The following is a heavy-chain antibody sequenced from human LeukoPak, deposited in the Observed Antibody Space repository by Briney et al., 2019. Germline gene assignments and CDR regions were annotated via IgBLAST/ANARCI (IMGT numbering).Heavy chain of an antibody. D-gene: IGHD1-26*01. Sequence: SETLSLTCTVSGGSISSFHWNWIRQPPGKGLEWIGYIYHSESTNYNPSLKGRVTISADTSKNQFSLKLSSVTAADTAVYYCARGTSYSGATFLYWGQGTLVTVSS. CDR3: ARGTSYSGATFLY. J-gene: IGHJ4*02. V-gene: IGHV4-59*01. CDR2: IYHSEST. CDR1: GGSISSFH.